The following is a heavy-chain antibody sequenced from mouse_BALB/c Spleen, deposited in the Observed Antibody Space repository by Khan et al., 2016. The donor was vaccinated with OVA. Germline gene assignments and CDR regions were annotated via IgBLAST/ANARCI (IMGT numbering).Heavy chain of an antibody. CDR3: SRRGLRWDFDY. CDR1: GYTFINYW. Sequence: QIQLVQSGAELAKPGASVKLSCKASGYTFINYWIPWIKQRPGQGLEWIGYINPSTGYTEYTQNFKDKATLTADKSSSTAYLQLSSLTSEDTTVFYCSRRGLRWDFDYWGQGTTLTVSS. V-gene: IGHV1-7*01. J-gene: IGHJ2*01. CDR2: INPSTGYT. D-gene: IGHD1-1*01.